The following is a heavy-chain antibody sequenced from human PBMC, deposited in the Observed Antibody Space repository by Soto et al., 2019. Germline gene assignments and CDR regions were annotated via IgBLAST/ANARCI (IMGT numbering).Heavy chain of an antibody. CDR2: VKSDGTIT. Sequence: GGSLRLSCTASEFTFSSHWMHWVRQAPGKGLVWVARVKSDGTITTYEDSVKGRFTISRDNAKNTLYLQMTSLRVEDTAVYYCAKDRNYPRDQFHYWGQGTLVTVSS. J-gene: IGHJ4*02. CDR1: EFTFSSHW. D-gene: IGHD1-7*01. V-gene: IGHV3-74*03. CDR3: AKDRNYPRDQFHY.